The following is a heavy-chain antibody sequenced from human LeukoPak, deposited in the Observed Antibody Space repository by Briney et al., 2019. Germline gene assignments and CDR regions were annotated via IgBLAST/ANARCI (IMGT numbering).Heavy chain of an antibody. Sequence: SETLSLTCAVYGGSFSGYYWSWIRQPPGKGLEWIGEINHSGSTNYNPSLKSRVTISVDTSKNQFSLKLSSVTAADTAVYYCARHSSGWESYFDYWGQGTLVTVSS. J-gene: IGHJ4*02. CDR2: INHSGST. CDR1: GGSFSGYY. CDR3: ARHSSGWESYFDY. V-gene: IGHV4-34*01. D-gene: IGHD6-19*01.